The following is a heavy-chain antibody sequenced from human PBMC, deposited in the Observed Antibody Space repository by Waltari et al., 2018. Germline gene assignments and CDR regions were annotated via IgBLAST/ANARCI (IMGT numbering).Heavy chain of an antibody. J-gene: IGHJ1*01. CDR2: MQYSGST. D-gene: IGHD4-17*01. CDR1: GGAIRTNYN. CDR3: GRIAFGDEGGYFQY. V-gene: IGHV4-39*01. Sequence: QLQLQESGPGLVKPSETLSLTCTVSGGAIRTNYNWGWNHQPPGKGLEWMGNMQYSGSTFYTPSLESRVTISLDTWKNQFSLRLSSVGAADTAVYFCGRIAFGDEGGYFQYWGQGTLVTVSS.